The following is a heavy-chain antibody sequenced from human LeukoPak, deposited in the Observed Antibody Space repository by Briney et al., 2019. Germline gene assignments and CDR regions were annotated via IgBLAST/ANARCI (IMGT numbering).Heavy chain of an antibody. V-gene: IGHV3-23*01. CDR2: VTGSGGST. D-gene: IGHD6-13*01. CDR1: GFTFSDHY. Sequence: PGGSLRLSCAASGFTFSDHYIDWVRQAPGKGLEWVSGVTGSGGSTDYADSVKGRFTISRDNSKNTLYLQMKSLRAEDTAVYYCAKDRDTRRIAAAGTSFDYWGQGTLVTVSS. CDR3: AKDRDTRRIAAAGTSFDY. J-gene: IGHJ4*02.